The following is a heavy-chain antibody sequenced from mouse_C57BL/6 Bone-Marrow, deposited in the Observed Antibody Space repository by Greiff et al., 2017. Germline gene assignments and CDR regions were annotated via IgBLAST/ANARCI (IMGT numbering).Heavy chain of an antibody. D-gene: IGHD4-1*02. J-gene: IGHJ2*01. CDR2: IDPENGDT. Sequence: EVQLVESGAELVRPGASVKLSCTASGFNIKDDYMHWVKQRPEQGLEWIGWIDPENGDTEYASKFQGKATITADTSSNTAYLQLSSLTSEDTAVYYCTTRNWDPFDYGGQGTTLTVSS. CDR1: GFNIKDDY. V-gene: IGHV14-4*01. CDR3: TTRNWDPFDY.